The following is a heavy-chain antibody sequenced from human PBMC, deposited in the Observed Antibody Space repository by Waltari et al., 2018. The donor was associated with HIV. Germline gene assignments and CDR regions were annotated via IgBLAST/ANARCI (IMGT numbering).Heavy chain of an antibody. CDR2: SNCNGENT. CDR3: ARDWPRYCSNHTCSYFDS. Sequence: EVKLVESGGSVVRPGGSRRLSCSASGFTFDDYAMSWVRRIPGKVLQWVSTSNCNGENTIYARSVKGRFTISRDNARYSLHLQMNSLTDEDTAIYHCARDWPRYCSNHTCSYFDSWGQGTLVAVSS. CDR1: GFTFDDYA. D-gene: IGHD2-15*01. V-gene: IGHV3-20*01. J-gene: IGHJ4*02.